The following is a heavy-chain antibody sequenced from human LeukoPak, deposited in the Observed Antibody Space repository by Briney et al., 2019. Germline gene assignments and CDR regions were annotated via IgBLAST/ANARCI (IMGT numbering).Heavy chain of an antibody. CDR1: GYTFTSYY. CDR2: INPSGGST. J-gene: IGHJ4*02. Sequence: ASVKVSCKASGYTFTSYYMHWVRQAPGQGLKWMGIINPSGGSTSYAQKFQGRVTMTRDMSTSTVYMELSSLRSEDTAVYYCAREGRIAAAGSEELDYWGQGTLVTVSS. CDR3: AREGRIAAAGSEELDY. D-gene: IGHD6-13*01. V-gene: IGHV1-46*01.